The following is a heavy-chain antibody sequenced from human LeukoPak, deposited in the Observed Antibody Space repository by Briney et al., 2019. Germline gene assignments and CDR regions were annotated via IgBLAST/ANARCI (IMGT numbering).Heavy chain of an antibody. CDR2: IYFSGST. Sequence: SETLSLTCTVSGGSISSNNYFWGWIRQPPGKGLEWIGNIYFSGSTYYNPSLKSRVTISVDTSKNQFSLKLSSVTAADTAVYYCARSDYDSSGYYSRLDYWGQGTLVTVSS. V-gene: IGHV4-39*07. J-gene: IGHJ4*02. CDR1: GGSISSNNYF. D-gene: IGHD3-22*01. CDR3: ARSDYDSSGYYSRLDY.